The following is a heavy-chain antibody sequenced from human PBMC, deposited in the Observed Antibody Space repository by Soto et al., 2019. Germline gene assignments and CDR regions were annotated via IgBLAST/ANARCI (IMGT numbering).Heavy chain of an antibody. D-gene: IGHD1-1*01. CDR1: GFTFSSYA. V-gene: IGHV3-30-3*01. CDR2: ISYDGSNK. Sequence: QVQLVESGGGVIQPGRSLRLSCAASGFTFSSYAMHWVRQAPGKGLEWLAVISYDGSNKYYADSVKGRFTISRDNSKNTQYLQMNSLRAEDTAVYYCARDRLRYNWNDFPYYYYGMDVWGQGTTVTVSS. J-gene: IGHJ6*02. CDR3: ARDRLRYNWNDFPYYYYGMDV.